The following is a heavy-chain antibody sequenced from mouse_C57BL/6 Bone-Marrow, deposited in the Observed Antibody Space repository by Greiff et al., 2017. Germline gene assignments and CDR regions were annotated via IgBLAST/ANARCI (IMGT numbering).Heavy chain of an antibody. V-gene: IGHV1-80*01. CDR1: GYAFSSYW. D-gene: IGHD1-1*01. Sequence: VQLQQSGAELVKPGASVKISCKASGYAFSSYWMNWVKQRPGKGLEWIGQIYPGDGDTNYNGKFKGKATLTADKSSSTAYMQLSSLTSEDSAVYFGAREGNYYYGSSLFAYWGQGTLVTVSA. J-gene: IGHJ3*01. CDR2: IYPGDGDT. CDR3: AREGNYYYGSSLFAY.